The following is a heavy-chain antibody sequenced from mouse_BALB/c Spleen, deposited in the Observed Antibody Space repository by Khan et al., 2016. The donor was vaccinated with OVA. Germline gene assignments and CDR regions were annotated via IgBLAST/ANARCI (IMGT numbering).Heavy chain of an antibody. J-gene: IGHJ2*01. CDR2: INPHIGET. CDR3: TRIYLSDFDY. CDR1: GYSFTGYF. D-gene: IGHD2-1*01. V-gene: IGHV1-20*02. Sequence: EVQLQQSGPELVKPGASVKISCKASGYSFTGYFMNWVMQSHGKSLEWIGRINPHIGETFYNQKFKGKATLTVDESSNIAHKELRSLASEDSAVYYCTRIYLSDFDYWGQGTTLTVSS.